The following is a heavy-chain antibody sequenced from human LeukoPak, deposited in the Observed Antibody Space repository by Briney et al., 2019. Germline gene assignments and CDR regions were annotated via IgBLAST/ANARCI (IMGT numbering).Heavy chain of an antibody. CDR3: AKTGVVAATPIDY. V-gene: IGHV3-23*01. D-gene: IGHD2-15*01. J-gene: IGHJ4*02. CDR1: GFTFSSYS. CDR2: ISGSGGST. Sequence: GGSLRLSCAASGFTFSSYSMNWVRQAPGKGLEWVSAISGSGGSTYYADSVKGRFTISRDNSKNTLYLQMNSLRAEDTAVYYCAKTGVVAATPIDYWGQGTLVTVSS.